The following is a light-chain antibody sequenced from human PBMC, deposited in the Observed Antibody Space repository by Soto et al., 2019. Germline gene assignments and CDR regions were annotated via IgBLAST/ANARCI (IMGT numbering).Light chain of an antibody. CDR3: QQSYSSPQT. CDR1: QNIRSY. J-gene: IGKJ1*01. Sequence: DIQMTQSPSSLSASLGDRVTITCRASQNIRSYLNWYQQKLGKAPKLLIYTASNLQSGVPSRFSGSGSGTDLTLTISSLQPEDFATYYCQQSYSSPQTLGQGTKVEIK. V-gene: IGKV1-39*01. CDR2: TAS.